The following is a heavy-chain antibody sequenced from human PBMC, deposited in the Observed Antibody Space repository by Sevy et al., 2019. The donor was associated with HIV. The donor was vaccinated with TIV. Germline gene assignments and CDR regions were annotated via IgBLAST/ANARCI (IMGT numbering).Heavy chain of an antibody. CDR3: AGGSGRYNDAFDI. J-gene: IGHJ3*02. V-gene: IGHV3-11*06. CDR1: GFTFSNYY. D-gene: IGHD1-26*01. CDR2: ISSLSSYT. Sequence: GGSLRLSCAASGFTFSNYYMSWIRQAPGKGLEWVSYISSLSSYTNFADSVKGRFTISRDNAKYSLYLQMKSLRAEDTAVYYCAGGSGRYNDAFDIWGQGTMVTVSS.